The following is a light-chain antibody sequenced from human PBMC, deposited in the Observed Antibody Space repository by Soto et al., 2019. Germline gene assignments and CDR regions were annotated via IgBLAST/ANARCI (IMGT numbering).Light chain of an antibody. CDR1: SGHSSYA. CDR2: LNSDGSH. V-gene: IGLV4-69*01. Sequence: QPVLTQSPSASASLGASVKLTCTLSSGHSSYAIAWHQQQPEKGPRYLMKLNSDGSHSKGDGIPDRFSGSSSGAERYLPISSLQSEDEADYYCQSWGTGSHYVFGTGTKLTVL. J-gene: IGLJ1*01. CDR3: QSWGTGSHYV.